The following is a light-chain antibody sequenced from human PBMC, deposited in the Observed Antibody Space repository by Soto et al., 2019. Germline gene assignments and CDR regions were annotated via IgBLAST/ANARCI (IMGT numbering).Light chain of an antibody. J-gene: IGKJ2*01. Sequence: DIVMTQSPDSLAVSLGERATINCKSSQSVLYSSNNHHYLALYQQKPGQPPKLLIYWASARESGVPDRFSGSGSGTDFTLTISSLQAEDVAVYYCQQYYSTPYTFGQGTKLAIK. CDR3: QQYYSTPYT. CDR1: QSVLYSSNNHHY. CDR2: WAS. V-gene: IGKV4-1*01.